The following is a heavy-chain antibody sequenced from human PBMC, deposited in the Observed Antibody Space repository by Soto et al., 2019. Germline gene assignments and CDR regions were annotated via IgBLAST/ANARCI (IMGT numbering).Heavy chain of an antibody. V-gene: IGHV1-69*12. CDR3: ARERSVGYCITTTCPNPFYYYAMDV. D-gene: IGHD2-2*01. Sequence: QVQLVQSGAEVKKPGSSLKVSCKASGGTFTNYAFSWVRQAPGQGPEWMGGIIHIFGTPDYAQKFQGRVIITADESTRTVSRELNSLRSDDTAVYYCARERSVGYCITTTCPNPFYYYAMDVWGQGTTVTVSS. CDR1: GGTFTNYA. J-gene: IGHJ6*02. CDR2: IIHIFGTP.